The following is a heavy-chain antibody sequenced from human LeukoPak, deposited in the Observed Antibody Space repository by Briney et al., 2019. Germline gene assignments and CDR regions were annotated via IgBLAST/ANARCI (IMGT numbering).Heavy chain of an antibody. J-gene: IGHJ4*02. CDR2: IRPDANDG. V-gene: IGHV3-7*01. CDR3: ARADWGSIDY. D-gene: IGHD7-27*01. Sequence: PGGSLRLSCAASGFTFSSVWMSWVRQAPGKGLEWVAIIRPDANDGSYVDSVKGRFTISRDNARNSLYLQLNSLRAEDTAVYFCARADWGSIDYWGQGALVTVSS. CDR1: GFTFSSVW.